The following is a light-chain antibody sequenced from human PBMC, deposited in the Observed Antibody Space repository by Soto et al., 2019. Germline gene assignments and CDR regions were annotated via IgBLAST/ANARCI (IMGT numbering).Light chain of an antibody. Sequence: IVMTQSPATLSVSPGERATLSCRASQRVSRNLAWYQQKPGQAPRLLIYGASSRATGIPDRFSGSGSGTDFTLTISRLEPEDFAVYYCQQYGSSLFTFGPGTKVDI. CDR1: QRVSRN. CDR3: QQYGSSLFT. CDR2: GAS. V-gene: IGKV3-20*01. J-gene: IGKJ3*01.